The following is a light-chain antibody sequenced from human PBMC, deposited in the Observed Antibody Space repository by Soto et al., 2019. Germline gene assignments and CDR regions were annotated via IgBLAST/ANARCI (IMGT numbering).Light chain of an antibody. CDR1: SSDVGGYNC. CDR2: DVT. V-gene: IGLV2-11*01. CDR3: CVYAGTFYV. Sequence: QSALTQPRSVSGSPGQSVTISCTGTSSDVGGYNCVSWYQHHPGKAPKLMMYDVTKRPSGVPDRFSGSKSGNTASLTISGLQAEDEADYYCCVYAGTFYVFGTGTKLTVL. J-gene: IGLJ1*01.